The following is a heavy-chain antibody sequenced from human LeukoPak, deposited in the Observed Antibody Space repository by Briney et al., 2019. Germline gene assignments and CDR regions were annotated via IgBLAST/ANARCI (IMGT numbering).Heavy chain of an antibody. D-gene: IGHD6-19*01. CDR3: ARGRVLRSGCSEFFDY. Sequence: GGSLRLSCAASGFSFSSFAMHWVRQAPGKGLEYVSAISTTGGSRYYANSVKGRFTISRDSSKETLYLQMGSLRAEDTAVYYCARGRVLRSGCSEFFDYWGQGTLVTVSS. V-gene: IGHV3-64*01. CDR2: ISTTGGSR. CDR1: GFSFSSFA. J-gene: IGHJ4*02.